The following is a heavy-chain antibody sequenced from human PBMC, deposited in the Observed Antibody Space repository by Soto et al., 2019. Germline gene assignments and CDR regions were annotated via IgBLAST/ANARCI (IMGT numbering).Heavy chain of an antibody. CDR1: GGSISSYY. Sequence: SETLSLTCTVSGGSISSYYWSWIRQPPGKGLEWIGHIYYSGSTNYNPSLKSRVTISVDTSKNQFSLKLSSVTAADTAVYYCATDMGGHYYDSSGYYYWGQGTLVTVSS. CDR3: ATDMGGHYYDSSGYYY. V-gene: IGHV4-59*01. CDR2: IYYSGST. J-gene: IGHJ4*02. D-gene: IGHD3-22*01.